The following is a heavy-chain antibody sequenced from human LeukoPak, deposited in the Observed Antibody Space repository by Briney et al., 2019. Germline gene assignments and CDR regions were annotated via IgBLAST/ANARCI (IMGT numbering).Heavy chain of an antibody. CDR1: GFTYSSYS. D-gene: IGHD1-26*01. V-gene: IGHV3-21*01. CDR2: LSSSRSYI. J-gene: IGHJ4*02. Sequence: GGSLRLSCAASGFTYSSYSMNWVRQAPGKGLEWVSSLSSSRSYIYYAASVKGRFTISRDNAKNSLYLQMNSLRAEDTAVYYCVRDLGGRSGHWGQGTLVTVSS. CDR3: VRDLGGRSGH.